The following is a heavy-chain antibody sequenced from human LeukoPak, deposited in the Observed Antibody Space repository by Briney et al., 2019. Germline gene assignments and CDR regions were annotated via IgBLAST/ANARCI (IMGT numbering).Heavy chain of an antibody. CDR1: GGSISSYS. J-gene: IGHJ4*02. V-gene: IGHV4-59*01. CDR3: ARDPAVDFWSDNASDY. Sequence: SETLSLTCTVSGGSISSYSWSWIRQPPGKGLEWIGYIYYSGRTVYNPSLTSRVTISIDTSKNQFSLKLNSVTAVYYCARDPAVDFWSDNASDYWGQGTLVTVSS. CDR2: IYYSGRT. D-gene: IGHD3-3*01.